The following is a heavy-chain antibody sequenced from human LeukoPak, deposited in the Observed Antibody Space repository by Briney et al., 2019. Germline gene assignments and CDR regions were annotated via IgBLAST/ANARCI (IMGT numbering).Heavy chain of an antibody. J-gene: IGHJ4*02. V-gene: IGHV3-74*01. Sequence: GGSLRFSCAASGFTFSSYWMHWVRQAPGKGLVWVSRINSDGSVTNYADSVKGRFTISRDNAKHTVYLQMNSLRAEGTAVYFCSRDLIDCGGDCYSQTLDHWGQGTLVTVSS. CDR3: SRDLIDCGGDCYSQTLDH. CDR2: INSDGSVT. CDR1: GFTFSSYW. D-gene: IGHD2-21*02.